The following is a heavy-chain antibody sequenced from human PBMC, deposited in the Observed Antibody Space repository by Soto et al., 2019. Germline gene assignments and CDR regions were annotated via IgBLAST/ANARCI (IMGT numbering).Heavy chain of an antibody. J-gene: IGHJ5*02. D-gene: IGHD1-26*01. CDR1: GGSISSGDYY. Sequence: SETLSLTCTVSGGSISSGDYYWSWIRQPPGKGLEWIGYIYYSGSTYYNPSLKSRVTISVDTSKNQFSLKLSSVTAADTAVYYCARGYSGRYRLENWFDPWGQGTLVTASS. V-gene: IGHV4-30-4*01. CDR3: ARGYSGRYRLENWFDP. CDR2: IYYSGST.